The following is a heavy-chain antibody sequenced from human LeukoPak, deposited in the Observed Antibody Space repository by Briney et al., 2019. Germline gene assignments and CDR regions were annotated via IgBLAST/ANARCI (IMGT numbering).Heavy chain of an antibody. CDR2: ISSSSSYI. CDR1: GFTFSSYS. J-gene: IGHJ4*02. Sequence: PGGSLRLSCAASGFTFSSYSMNWVRQAPGKGLEWVLSISSSSSYIYYADSVKGRFTISRDNSKNTLYLQMNSLRAEDTAVYYCAKFHLGYSSSWSHWGQGTLVTVSS. CDR3: AKFHLGYSSSWSH. D-gene: IGHD6-13*01. V-gene: IGHV3-21*01.